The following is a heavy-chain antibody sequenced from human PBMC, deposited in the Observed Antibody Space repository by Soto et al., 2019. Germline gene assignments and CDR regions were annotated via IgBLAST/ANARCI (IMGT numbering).Heavy chain of an antibody. V-gene: IGHV3-21*01. Sequence: EVQLVESGGGLVKPGGSLRLSCAASGFTFSSYSMNWVRQAPGKGLEWVSSISSSSSYICYAAPVKGRFTISRDNANNSLYLQMNCLRAEDTAVYYCARDFPFGIAAAGWGWFDPWGQGTLVTVSS. CDR3: ARDFPFGIAAAGWGWFDP. CDR2: ISSSSSYI. J-gene: IGHJ5*02. CDR1: GFTFSSYS. D-gene: IGHD6-13*01.